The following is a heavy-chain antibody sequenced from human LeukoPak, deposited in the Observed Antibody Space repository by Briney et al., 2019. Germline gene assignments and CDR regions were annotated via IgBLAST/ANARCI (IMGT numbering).Heavy chain of an antibody. CDR3: ASQVEDTAMVNRWFDP. J-gene: IGHJ5*02. Sequence: AASVKASCKASGYTFTGYYMHWVRQAPGQGLEWMGWINPNSGGTNYAQKFQGRVTMTRDTSISTAYMELSRLRSDDTAVYYCASQVEDTAMVNRWFDPWGQGTLVTVSS. D-gene: IGHD5-18*01. CDR2: INPNSGGT. V-gene: IGHV1-2*02. CDR1: GYTFTGYY.